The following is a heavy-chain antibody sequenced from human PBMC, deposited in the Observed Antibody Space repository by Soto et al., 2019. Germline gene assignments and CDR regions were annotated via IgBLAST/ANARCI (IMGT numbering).Heavy chain of an antibody. J-gene: IGHJ4*02. CDR1: GYTFTSYA. D-gene: IGHD3-22*01. CDR2: INAGIGDT. V-gene: IGHV1-3*01. Sequence: ASVKVSCKASGYTFTSYAMHWVRQAPGQRLEWMGWINAGIGDTQYSQKFQGRVTITRDTSASTAYMELSSLRSEDTAVYYCARDFSMVVVPPGYWGQETLVTVSS. CDR3: ARDFSMVVVPPGY.